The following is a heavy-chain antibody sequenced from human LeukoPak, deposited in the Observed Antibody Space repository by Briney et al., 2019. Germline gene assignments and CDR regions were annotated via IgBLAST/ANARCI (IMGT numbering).Heavy chain of an antibody. CDR3: ARDPTVTFDFTFFDY. J-gene: IGHJ4*02. V-gene: IGHV3-48*03. CDR2: ISSSGSTI. CDR1: GFTFSSYE. D-gene: IGHD4-17*01. Sequence: GGSLRLSCAASGFTFSSYEMNWVRQAPGKGLEWVSYISSSGSTIYYADSVKGRFTISRDNAKNSLYLQMNSLRAEDTAVYYCARDPTVTFDFTFFDYWGQGTLVTVSS.